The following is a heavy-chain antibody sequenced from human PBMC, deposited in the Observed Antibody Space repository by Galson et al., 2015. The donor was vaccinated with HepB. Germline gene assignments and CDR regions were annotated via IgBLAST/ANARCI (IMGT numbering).Heavy chain of an antibody. CDR3: LWGVIVEGPVWFDP. D-gene: IGHD3-16*02. J-gene: IGHJ5*02. Sequence: SVKVSCKASGVTLSNYAISWVRQAPGQGLEWMGGIIPIFGPAKYAQKFQGRVTITADESTGTAYMELSSLRSEDTAVFYCLWGVIVEGPVWFDPWGQGTLVTVSS. CDR1: GVTLSNYA. CDR2: IIPIFGPA. V-gene: IGHV1-69*13.